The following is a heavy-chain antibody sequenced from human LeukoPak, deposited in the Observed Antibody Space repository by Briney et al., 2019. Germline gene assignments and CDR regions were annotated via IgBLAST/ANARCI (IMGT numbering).Heavy chain of an antibody. V-gene: IGHV4-39*01. CDR3: ARQISDYYYYYMDV. D-gene: IGHD3-10*01. CDR1: GGSLSSSNYY. Sequence: SETLSLTCTVSGGSLSSSNYYWGWIRQPPGKGLEWIGTIYYSGTTYYNPSLESRVTISEDTSKNQFSLTMRPVTAADTAVYYCARQISDYYYYYMDVWGKGTTVTVSS. CDR2: IYYSGTT. J-gene: IGHJ6*03.